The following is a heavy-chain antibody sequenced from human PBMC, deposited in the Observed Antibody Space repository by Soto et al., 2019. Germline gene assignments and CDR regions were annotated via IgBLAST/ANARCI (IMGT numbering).Heavy chain of an antibody. Sequence: QVHLVQSGAEVKKPGASVKVSCKGSSYDFTTYGISWVRQAPGQGLEWMPWISAHNGNTDYAQKLQGRVTVTRDTSTSTAYMELRSLRSDDTAMYYCARGRYGHYWGQGALVTVSS. J-gene: IGHJ4*02. CDR3: ARGRYGHY. CDR2: ISAHNGNT. D-gene: IGHD1-1*01. V-gene: IGHV1-18*01. CDR1: SYDFTTYG.